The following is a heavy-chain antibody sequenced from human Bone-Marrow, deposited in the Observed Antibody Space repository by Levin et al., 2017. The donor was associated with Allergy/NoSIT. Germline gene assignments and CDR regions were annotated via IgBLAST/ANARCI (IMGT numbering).Heavy chain of an antibody. J-gene: IGHJ4*02. D-gene: IGHD5-12*01. CDR1: GFTISTNY. CDR2: IHSGGRK. V-gene: IGHV3-66*01. Sequence: PWGSLRLSCAASGFTISTNYMSWVRQVPGKGLEWVSIIHSGGRKNYADSVKGRFTISRDNYNHTLYLQMNSLRGEDTAIYYCALDDVVATNHWGQGTLVIVSS. CDR3: ALDDVVATNH.